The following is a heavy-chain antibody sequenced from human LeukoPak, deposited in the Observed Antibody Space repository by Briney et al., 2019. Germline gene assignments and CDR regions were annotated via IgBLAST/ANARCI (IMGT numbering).Heavy chain of an antibody. Sequence: ASVKVSCKASGYTFTSYAIHWVRQAPGQRLEWMGWINAGNGNTKYSRKFQGRVTITRDTSASTAYMEMSSLRSEDTAVYYCARGGSGNLPYYFDHWGQGTLVTVSS. V-gene: IGHV1-3*01. D-gene: IGHD1-1*01. J-gene: IGHJ4*02. CDR2: INAGNGNT. CDR1: GYTFTSYA. CDR3: ARGGSGNLPYYFDH.